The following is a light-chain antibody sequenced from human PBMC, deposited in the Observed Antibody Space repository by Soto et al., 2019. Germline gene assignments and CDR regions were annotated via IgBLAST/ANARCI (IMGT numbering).Light chain of an antibody. CDR3: QKYNSAPLT. Sequence: DIQMTQSPSSLSASVGDRVTITCRASRGISNFLAWYQQKPGKVPKLLIYLASTLQSGVPSRFSGSGSGTDCTLTISSLQPEDGATYYCQKYNSAPLTFGGGTKVEIK. CDR2: LAS. J-gene: IGKJ4*01. CDR1: RGISNF. V-gene: IGKV1-27*01.